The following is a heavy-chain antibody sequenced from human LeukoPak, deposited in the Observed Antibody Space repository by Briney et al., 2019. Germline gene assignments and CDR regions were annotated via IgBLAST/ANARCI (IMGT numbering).Heavy chain of an antibody. CDR3: ARERGEEYSSGWYKTNFFDT. J-gene: IGHJ4*02. D-gene: IGHD6-19*01. Sequence: SETLSLTCTVSGGSFSAYYWSWIRQPPGKGLEWIASGDYSGGTYYNPSLESRVAISADMSKNQISLKLSSVTAADTALYYCARERGEEYSSGWYKTNFFDTWGQGTRVTVSS. V-gene: IGHV4-39*07. CDR1: GGSFSAYY. CDR2: GDYSGGT.